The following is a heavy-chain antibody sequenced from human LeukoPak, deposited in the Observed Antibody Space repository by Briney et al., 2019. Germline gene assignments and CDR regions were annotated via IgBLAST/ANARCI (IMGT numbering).Heavy chain of an antibody. CDR1: GFTFSSYA. J-gene: IGHJ3*02. CDR2: ISGSGGST. Sequence: QPGGSLRLSCAASGFTFSSYAMSWVRQAPGKGLEWVSAISGSGGSTYYADSVKGRLTISRDNSKNTLYLQMNSLRAEDTAVYYCAKDIVVVTSGSNAFDIWGQGTMVTVSS. V-gene: IGHV3-23*01. CDR3: AKDIVVVTSGSNAFDI. D-gene: IGHD2-21*02.